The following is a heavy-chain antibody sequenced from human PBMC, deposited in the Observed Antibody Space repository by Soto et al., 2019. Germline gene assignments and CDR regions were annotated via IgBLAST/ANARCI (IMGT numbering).Heavy chain of an antibody. Sequence: EVQLVESGGGLVQPGGSLRLSCAASGFTFSDHYMDWVRQAPGKGLEWVGRSKNKADSYTTEYAASVKGRFTISRDGSKSSLFLQMNSLKTEDPAVYYCTVWGSGNDFGAAWGQGILVTVSS. D-gene: IGHD3-10*01. V-gene: IGHV3-72*01. CDR3: TVWGSGNDFGAA. J-gene: IGHJ4*02. CDR1: GFTFSDHY. CDR2: SKNKADSYTT.